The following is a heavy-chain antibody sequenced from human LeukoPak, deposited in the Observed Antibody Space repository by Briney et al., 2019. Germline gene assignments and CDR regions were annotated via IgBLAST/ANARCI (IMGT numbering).Heavy chain of an antibody. D-gene: IGHD1-1*01. CDR3: ASSDGKYFQH. Sequence: ASVKVSCKASGYTFISYGISWVRQAPGQGLEWMGWISAYNGNTNYAQKLQGRVTMTTDTYTSTAYMELRSLRSDDTAVYYCASSDGKYFQHWGQGTLVTVSS. CDR2: ISAYNGNT. J-gene: IGHJ1*01. CDR1: GYTFISYG. V-gene: IGHV1-18*01.